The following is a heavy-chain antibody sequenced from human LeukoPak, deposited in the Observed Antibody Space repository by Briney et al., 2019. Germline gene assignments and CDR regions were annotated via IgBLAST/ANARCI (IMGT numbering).Heavy chain of an antibody. J-gene: IGHJ4*02. CDR2: INPDGSDK. D-gene: IGHD1-7*01. Sequence: GGSLGLSCAASGLTFSNNWMTWVRQAPGKGLEWLANINPDGSDKYYVDSMKGRFAISRDNAKNSLYLQIDGLRDDDTAVYYCARHSDWSYDYWGQGTLVIVSS. V-gene: IGHV3-7*01. CDR1: GLTFSNNW. CDR3: ARHSDWSYDY.